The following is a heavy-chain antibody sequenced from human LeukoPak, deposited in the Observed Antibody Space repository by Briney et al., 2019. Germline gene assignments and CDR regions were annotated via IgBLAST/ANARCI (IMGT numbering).Heavy chain of an antibody. J-gene: IGHJ3*02. Sequence: GGSLRLSCAASGLTLRSFGMSWVRQAPGKGLEWVSFISGTGLSIYHGDSVKGRFTISRDNSKNTLYLQMNSLRVEDTAVYHCAKLMRHVMEDVYDIWGQGTTVIVSS. CDR3: AKLMRHVMEDVYDI. V-gene: IGHV3-23*01. CDR1: GLTLRSFG. CDR2: ISGTGLSI. D-gene: IGHD2-21*01.